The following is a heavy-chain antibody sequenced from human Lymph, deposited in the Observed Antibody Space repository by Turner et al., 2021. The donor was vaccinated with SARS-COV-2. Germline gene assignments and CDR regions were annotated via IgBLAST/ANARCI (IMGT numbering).Heavy chain of an antibody. Sequence: QVQLVQSGAEVKKPGASVKVSCKASGSTSTGSYVHWVRQAPGQGLEWMGWINPNSGGTDYAQNFQGRVTMTRDTSISTAYMELSRLSSDDTAVYYCARSLGYSSGWYGDAFDIWGLGTMVTVSS. J-gene: IGHJ3*02. V-gene: IGHV1-2*02. CDR2: INPNSGGT. D-gene: IGHD6-19*01. CDR1: GSTSTGSY. CDR3: ARSLGYSSGWYGDAFDI.